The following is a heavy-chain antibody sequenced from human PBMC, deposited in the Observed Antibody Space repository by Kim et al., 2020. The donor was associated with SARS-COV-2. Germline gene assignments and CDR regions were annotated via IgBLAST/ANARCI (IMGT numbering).Heavy chain of an antibody. CDR3: ARLPAASGYGSGSYRVFDY. J-gene: IGHJ4*02. Sequence: SETLSLTCTVSGGSISSSSYYWGWIRQPPGKGLEWIGSIYYSGSTYYNPSLKSRVTISVDTSKNQFSLKLSSVTAADTAVYYCARLPAASGYGSGSYRVFDYWGQGTLVTVSS. D-gene: IGHD3-10*01. CDR1: GGSISSSSYY. V-gene: IGHV4-39*01. CDR2: IYYSGST.